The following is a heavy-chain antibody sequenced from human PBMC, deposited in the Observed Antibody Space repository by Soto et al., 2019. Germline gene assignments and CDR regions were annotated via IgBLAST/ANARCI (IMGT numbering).Heavy chain of an antibody. Sequence: QVQLVESGGGVVQPGMSLRLSCAASGFTFSTYGVHWVRQAPGKGLEWVAVIWSDGSNEYYADSVKGRFTISRDNSKNTLSLQMDSLTTEDTAVYYCARDIMVRGRSSYGMDVWGQGTTVTVSS. J-gene: IGHJ6*02. V-gene: IGHV3-33*01. CDR2: IWSDGSNE. CDR1: GFTFSTYG. CDR3: ARDIMVRGRSSYGMDV. D-gene: IGHD3-10*01.